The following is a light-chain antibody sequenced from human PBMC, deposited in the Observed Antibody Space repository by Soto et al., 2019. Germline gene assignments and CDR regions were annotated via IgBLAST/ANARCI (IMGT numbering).Light chain of an antibody. CDR1: SSDVGGYNY. J-gene: IGLJ3*02. CDR3: SSYTSSSATRV. Sequence: QSALTQPASVSASPGQSITISCTGTSSDVGGYNYVSWYQQHPGKAPKLMIYEVSNRPSGVSNRFSGSKSGNTASLTISGRQAEEESDYYCSSYTSSSATRVFGGGTKLTVL. V-gene: IGLV2-14*01. CDR2: EVS.